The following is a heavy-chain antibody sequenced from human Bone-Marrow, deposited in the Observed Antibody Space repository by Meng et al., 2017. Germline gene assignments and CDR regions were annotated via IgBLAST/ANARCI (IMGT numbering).Heavy chain of an antibody. CDR2: ISYDGSNK. V-gene: IGHV3-30*01. D-gene: IGHD6-19*01. CDR1: GFTFSSYA. Sequence: GESLKISCAASGFTFSSYAMHWVRQAPGKGLEWVAVISYDGSNKYYADSVKGRFTISRDNSRNTLYLQMNSLRAEDTAVYYCARVAVAGGGTLDYWGQGTLVTVSS. J-gene: IGHJ4*02. CDR3: ARVAVAGGGTLDY.